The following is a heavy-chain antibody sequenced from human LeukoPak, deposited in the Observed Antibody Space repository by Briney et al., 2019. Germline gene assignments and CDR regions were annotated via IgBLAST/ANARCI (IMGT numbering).Heavy chain of an antibody. CDR3: ARDSRLYSSGWHFDY. CDR1: GFTFSSYS. D-gene: IGHD6-19*01. V-gene: IGHV3-21*01. Sequence: PGGSLRLSCAASGFTFSSYSMNWVRQAPGKGLEWVSSISSSSSYIYYADSVKGRFTISRDNAKNSLYLQMNSLRAEDTAVYYCARDSRLYSSGWHFDYWGQGTLVTVSS. CDR2: ISSSSSYI. J-gene: IGHJ4*02.